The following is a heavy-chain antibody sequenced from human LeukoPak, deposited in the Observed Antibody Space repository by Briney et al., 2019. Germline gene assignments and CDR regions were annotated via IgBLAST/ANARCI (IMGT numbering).Heavy chain of an antibody. CDR2: IYYSGST. D-gene: IGHD3-3*01. V-gene: IGHV4-39*07. Sequence: SETLSLTCTVSGVSISSSNSYWGWIRQPPGKGLEWIGSIYYSGSTNYNPSLKSRVTISVDTSKNQFSLKLSSVTAADTAVYYCARGIMTYYDFWSGYPIYYMDVWGKGTTVTVSS. CDR3: ARGIMTYYDFWSGYPIYYMDV. J-gene: IGHJ6*03. CDR1: GVSISSSNSY.